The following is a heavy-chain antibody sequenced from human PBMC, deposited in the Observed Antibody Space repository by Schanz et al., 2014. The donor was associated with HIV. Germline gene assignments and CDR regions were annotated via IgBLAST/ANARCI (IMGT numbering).Heavy chain of an antibody. V-gene: IGHV1-2*02. D-gene: IGHD4-4*01. CDR2: INPNSGGT. J-gene: IGHJ5*02. CDR3: AREKTTLNWFDP. CDR1: GYTFTNYD. Sequence: QVYLVQSGTEVKKPGASVKVSCKASGYTFTNYDIVWVRQAPGQGLEWMGWINPNSGGTKFAQKFQGRLTVTRDTSISTAYMELRSLRSDDTAVYYCAREKTTLNWFDPWGQGTLVTVSS.